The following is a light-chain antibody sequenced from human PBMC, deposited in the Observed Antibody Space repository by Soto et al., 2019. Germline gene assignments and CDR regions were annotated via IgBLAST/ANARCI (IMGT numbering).Light chain of an antibody. J-gene: IGKJ5*01. CDR3: QQYGGSPVT. V-gene: IGKV3-20*01. Sequence: EIVLTQSPGTLSLSPGEGATLSCRASQTISSFLAWYQQKRGQAPRLLIHGASNRATGIPDRFSGSGSGTDFTLTISRLEPEDFAVYYCQQYGGSPVTFGQGTRLEIK. CDR1: QTISSF. CDR2: GAS.